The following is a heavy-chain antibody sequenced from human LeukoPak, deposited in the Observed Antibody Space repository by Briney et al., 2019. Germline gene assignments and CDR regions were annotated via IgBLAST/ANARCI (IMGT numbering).Heavy chain of an antibody. V-gene: IGHV1-69*05. J-gene: IGHJ4*02. Sequence: SVKVSCKASGGTFRNYAISWVRQAPGQGLEWMGGIIPIFGTAYYAQKFQGRVAITTDESTTTAYMELSSLRSEDTAVYYCARLSGFTETSHFDYWGQGTLVTVSS. CDR2: IIPIFGTA. CDR1: GGTFRNYA. D-gene: IGHD6-25*01. CDR3: ARLSGFTETSHFDY.